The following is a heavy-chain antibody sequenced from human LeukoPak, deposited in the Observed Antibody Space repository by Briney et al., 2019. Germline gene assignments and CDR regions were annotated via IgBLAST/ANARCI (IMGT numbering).Heavy chain of an antibody. J-gene: IGHJ4*02. Sequence: GRSLRLSCAASGFTFSSYAMHWVRQAPGKGLEWVAVISYDGSNKYYADSVKGRFTISRDNSKNTLYLQMNSLRAEDTAVYYCARDAHPYYDSSGYYYYWGQGTLVTVSS. CDR2: ISYDGSNK. D-gene: IGHD3-22*01. V-gene: IGHV3-30-3*01. CDR3: ARDAHPYYDSSGYYYY. CDR1: GFTFSSYA.